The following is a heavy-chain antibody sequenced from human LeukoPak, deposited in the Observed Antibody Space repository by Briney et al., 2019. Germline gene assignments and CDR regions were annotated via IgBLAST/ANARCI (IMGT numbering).Heavy chain of an antibody. CDR1: GYIFTSYG. CDR2: ISAYNGNT. D-gene: IGHD2-21*02. Sequence: ASVKVSCKASGYIFTSYGISWVRQAPGQGLEWMGWISAYNGNTNYAEKLQGRVTMTTDTSTSTAYMELRSLRSDDTGVYYCARDARTALIDHYYMDVWGKGTTVTISS. CDR3: ARDARTALIDHYYMDV. V-gene: IGHV1-18*01. J-gene: IGHJ6*03.